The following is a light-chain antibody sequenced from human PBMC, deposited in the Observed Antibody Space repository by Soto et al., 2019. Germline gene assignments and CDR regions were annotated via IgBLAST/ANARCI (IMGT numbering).Light chain of an antibody. CDR3: SSYAGSSTYV. CDR2: EVS. V-gene: IGLV2-23*02. Sequence: QSVLTQPASVSGSPGQSITISCTGTNSEVGSYNLVSWYQQHPGKAPKLMIYEVSKRPSGFSNRFSGSKSGNTASLTISGLQAEDEADYYCSSYAGSSTYVFGTGTKVTVL. J-gene: IGLJ1*01. CDR1: NSEVGSYNL.